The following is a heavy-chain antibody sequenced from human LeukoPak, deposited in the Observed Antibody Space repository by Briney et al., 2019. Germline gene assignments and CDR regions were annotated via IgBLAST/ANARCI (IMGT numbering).Heavy chain of an antibody. J-gene: IGHJ4*02. D-gene: IGHD3-3*02. Sequence: PSQTLSLTCTVSGGSISSGDCYWSWIRQPPGKGLEWIGSIYYSGSTYYNPSLKSRVTISVDTSKNQFSLKLSSVTAADTAVYYCARRGGRSVIGYWGQGTLVTVSS. V-gene: IGHV4-39*07. CDR3: ARRGGRSVIGY. CDR2: IYYSGST. CDR1: GGSISSGDCY.